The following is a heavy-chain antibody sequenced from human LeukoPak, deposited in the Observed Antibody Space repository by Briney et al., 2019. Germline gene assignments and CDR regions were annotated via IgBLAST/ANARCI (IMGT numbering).Heavy chain of an antibody. CDR1: GFIFSNAW. V-gene: IGHV3-15*01. J-gene: IGHJ4*02. CDR3: TTPQLWLRGALGY. D-gene: IGHD5-18*01. Sequence: PGGSLRLSCVGSGFIFSNAWMSWVRHAPGKGLEWVGRIKTETDGGTTDYAAPVKGRFTISRDDSKNTLYLQMSSLKTEDTAVYYCTTPQLWLRGALGYWGQGTLVTVTS. CDR2: IKTETDGGTT.